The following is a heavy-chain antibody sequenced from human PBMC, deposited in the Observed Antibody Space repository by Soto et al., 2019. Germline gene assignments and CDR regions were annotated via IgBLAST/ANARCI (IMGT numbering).Heavy chain of an antibody. V-gene: IGHV3-30-3*01. Sequence: QVHLVESGGDVVQSGRSLRLSCVASGFNFRTHAMHWVRQAPGKGLEWVAVISYDGADRYDAESLKGRFTISRDNSRNTVFLQMNGLMTEDTVVYYCARGGVTTIYGDDLDLWGQGTRVTVSS. CDR1: GFNFRTHA. D-gene: IGHD2-21*02. CDR3: ARGGVTTIYGDDLDL. J-gene: IGHJ3*01. CDR2: ISYDGADR.